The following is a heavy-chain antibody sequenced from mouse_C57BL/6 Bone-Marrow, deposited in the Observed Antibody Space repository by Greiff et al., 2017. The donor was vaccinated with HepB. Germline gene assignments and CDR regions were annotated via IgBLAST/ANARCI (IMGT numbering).Heavy chain of an antibody. CDR1: GYSFTGYF. J-gene: IGHJ3*01. CDR2: INPYNGDT. D-gene: IGHD2-4*01. CDR3: ASGLYDYDGPFAY. Sequence: EVQLQQSGPELVKPGDSVKISCKASGYSFTGYFMNWVMQSHGKSLEWIGRINPYNGDTFYNQKFKGKATLTVDKSSSTAHMELRSLTSEDSAVYYCASGLYDYDGPFAYWGQGTLVTVSA. V-gene: IGHV1-20*01.